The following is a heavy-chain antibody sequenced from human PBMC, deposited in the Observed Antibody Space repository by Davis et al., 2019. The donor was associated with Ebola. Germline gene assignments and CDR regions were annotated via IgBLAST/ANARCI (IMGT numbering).Heavy chain of an antibody. CDR3: ARFGWGAY. V-gene: IGHV4-59*11. Sequence: PSETLSLTCTFSDGSISSHYWNWFRQPPGTGLEWIGIIYGSGRTNYNPPLKSRVTISADTSKNQFSLNLSSLTAADTAVYFCARFGWGAYWGQGTLVTVSS. CDR1: DGSISSHY. CDR2: IYGSGRT. J-gene: IGHJ4*02. D-gene: IGHD3-10*01.